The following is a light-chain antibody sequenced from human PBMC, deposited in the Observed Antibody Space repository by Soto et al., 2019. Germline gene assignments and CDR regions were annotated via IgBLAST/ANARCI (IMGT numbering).Light chain of an antibody. CDR3: AAWDDSLNGQGV. V-gene: IGLV1-47*01. CDR1: SSDIGNNY. CDR2: RNN. J-gene: IGLJ2*01. Sequence: QSVLTQPPSASETPGQRVTISCSGSSSDIGNNYVYWYQQIPGTAPKLLIYRNNQRSSGVPDRFSGSKSGTSASLAISGLRSEVEADCFCAAWDDSLNGQGVFGGGTKLTVL.